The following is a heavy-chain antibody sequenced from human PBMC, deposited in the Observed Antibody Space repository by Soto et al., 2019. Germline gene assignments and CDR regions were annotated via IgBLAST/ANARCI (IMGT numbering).Heavy chain of an antibody. D-gene: IGHD3-9*01. V-gene: IGHV4-34*01. J-gene: IGHJ4*02. CDR2: INHSGST. CDR1: GGAFSGFY. Sequence: ALETLSPTRAVYGGAFSGFYWRWIPPPPGKGVEWIGEINHSGSTNYNPSLKSRVTISVDTSKNQFSLKLSSVTAADTAVYYCARERRDYLDWLLQHDPFDYWGQGTLVTVSS. CDR3: ARERRDYLDWLLQHDPFDY.